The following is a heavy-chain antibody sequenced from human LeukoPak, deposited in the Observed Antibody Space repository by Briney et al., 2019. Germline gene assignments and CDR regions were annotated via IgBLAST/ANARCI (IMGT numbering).Heavy chain of an antibody. D-gene: IGHD4-11*01. Sequence: GGSLRLSCEASGFTFSHFGMHWVRQAPGKGLEWVAVIWSDATNEYYADSVKGRFTISRDNFKKTVSLQMNSLRAEDTAVYYCAKYAQRGFDYSNSLEHWGQGSLVTVSS. CDR2: IWSDATNE. J-gene: IGHJ4*02. V-gene: IGHV3-33*06. CDR3: AKYAQRGFDYSNSLEH. CDR1: GFTFSHFG.